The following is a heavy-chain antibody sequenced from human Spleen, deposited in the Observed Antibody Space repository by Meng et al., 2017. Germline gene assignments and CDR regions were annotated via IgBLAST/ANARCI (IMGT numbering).Heavy chain of an antibody. CDR2: INPNSGGS. V-gene: IGHV1-2*02. CDR3: ARETGSKRNFRPYGMDV. CDR1: GYTFTAYY. D-gene: IGHD3-10*01. J-gene: IGHJ6*02. Sequence: ASVKVSCKASGYTFTAYYIHWVRQAPGQGLEWMGWINPNSGGSNYAQNFQGRVTMTRDTPSSTAYMYLTSLRSDDTAVYYCARETGSKRNFRPYGMDVWGQGTTVTVSS.